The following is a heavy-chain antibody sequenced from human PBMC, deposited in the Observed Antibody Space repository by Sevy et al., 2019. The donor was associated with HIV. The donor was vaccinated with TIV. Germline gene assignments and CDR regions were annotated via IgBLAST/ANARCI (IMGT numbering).Heavy chain of an antibody. CDR1: GFSFSSYG. CDR2: IQYDGSNK. CDR3: GKEGGGEGGDH. V-gene: IGHV3-30*02. Sequence: GGSLRLSCAASGFSFSSYGMHWVRQAPGKGLEWMSYIQYDGSNKDYGDSVKGRFTISRDNSKNTLYLQTNSLRVEDTAVFYCGKEGGGEGGDHWGQGTLVTVSS. D-gene: IGHD2-21*01. J-gene: IGHJ4*02.